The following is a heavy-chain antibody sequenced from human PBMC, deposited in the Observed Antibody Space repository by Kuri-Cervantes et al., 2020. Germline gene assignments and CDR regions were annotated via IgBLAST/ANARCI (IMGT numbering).Heavy chain of an antibody. V-gene: IGHV3-11*01. Sequence: GESLKISCAASGFTFSDYYMSWIRQAPGKGLEWVSYISSSGSTIYYADSVKGRFTISRDNAKNSLYLQMNSLRAEDTAVYYCADSSCLYDHTSFDYWGQGTLVTVSS. CDR3: ADSSCLYDHTSFDY. D-gene: IGHD6-13*01. CDR2: ISSSGSTI. CDR1: GFTFSDYY. J-gene: IGHJ4*02.